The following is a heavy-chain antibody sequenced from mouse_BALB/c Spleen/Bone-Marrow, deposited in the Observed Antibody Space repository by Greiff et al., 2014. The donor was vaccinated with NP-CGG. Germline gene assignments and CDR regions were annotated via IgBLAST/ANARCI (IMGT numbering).Heavy chain of an antibody. CDR1: GFNIKDTY. CDR3: ARWLPLAY. D-gene: IGHD2-2*01. Sequence: VPLKESGAELLKPGASVKLSCTTFGFNIKDTYIPWGEQRAEQGLEWIGRIDPANGNTKYDPKFQGKATITADTSSNTAYLQLSSLTSEDTAVYYCARWLPLAYWGQGTLVTVSA. V-gene: IGHV14-3*02. J-gene: IGHJ3*01. CDR2: IDPANGNT.